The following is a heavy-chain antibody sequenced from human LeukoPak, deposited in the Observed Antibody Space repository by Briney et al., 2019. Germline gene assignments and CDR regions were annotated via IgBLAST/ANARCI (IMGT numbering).Heavy chain of an antibody. V-gene: IGHV3-23*01. D-gene: IGHD1-7*01. CDR3: AKSMVLELPFYFTY. CDR1: GFTFSSYA. J-gene: IGHJ4*02. Sequence: QAGGSLRLSCAASGFTFSSYAMSWVRQAPGKGLEGVSAISGSGGSTYYADSVKGRFTISRDNSKNTLYLQMNSLRAEDTAVYYCAKSMVLELPFYFTYWGQGTLVTVSS. CDR2: ISGSGGST.